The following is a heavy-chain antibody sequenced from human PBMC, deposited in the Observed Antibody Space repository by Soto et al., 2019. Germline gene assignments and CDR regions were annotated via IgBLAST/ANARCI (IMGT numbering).Heavy chain of an antibody. CDR1: GFTVSSNY. V-gene: IGHV3-53*01. Sequence: EVQLVESGGDLIQPGGSLTLSCAASGFTVSSNYMTWVRRAPGKGLEWVSVIYSDGSTYYADSVKGRFTISRDNSRNTLFLHMNSLRAEDTAVYYCRFEETTWGQGTLVTVSS. D-gene: IGHD1-1*01. CDR2: IYSDGST. J-gene: IGHJ4*02. CDR3: RFEETT.